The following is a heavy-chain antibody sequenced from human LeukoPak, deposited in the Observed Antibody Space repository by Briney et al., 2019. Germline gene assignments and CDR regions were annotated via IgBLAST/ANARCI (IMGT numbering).Heavy chain of an antibody. Sequence: GGSLRLSCSASGFTFSSYAMHWVRQAPGKGLEYVSAVSSNGGSTYYADSVKGRFTISRDNSKNTLYLQMSSLRAEDTAAYYCVKGGCSSTSCPIDYWGQGTLVTVSS. CDR3: VKGGCSSTSCPIDY. D-gene: IGHD2-2*01. CDR2: VSSNGGST. CDR1: GFTFSSYA. J-gene: IGHJ4*02. V-gene: IGHV3-64D*06.